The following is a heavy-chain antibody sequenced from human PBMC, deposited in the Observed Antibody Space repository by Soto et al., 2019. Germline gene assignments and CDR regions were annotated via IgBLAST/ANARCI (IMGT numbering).Heavy chain of an antibody. CDR3: AKAGYCSGGSCYYFDY. CDR2: ISYDGSNK. CDR1: GFTFSSYG. D-gene: IGHD2-15*01. Sequence: LRLSCAASGFTFSSYGMHWVRQAPGKGLEWVAVISYDGSNKYYADSVKGRFTISRDNSKNTLYLQMNSLRAEDTAVYYCAKAGYCSGGSCYYFDYWGQGTLVTVSS. V-gene: IGHV3-30*18. J-gene: IGHJ4*02.